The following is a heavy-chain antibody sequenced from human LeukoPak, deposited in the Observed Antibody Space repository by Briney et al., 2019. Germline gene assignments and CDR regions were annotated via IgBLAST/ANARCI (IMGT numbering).Heavy chain of an antibody. CDR2: IKSDGSST. D-gene: IGHD2-2*01. V-gene: IGHV3-74*01. CDR1: GFTFSSYW. CDR3: VKEGVVCSSTSCYLVAFDV. J-gene: IGHJ3*01. Sequence: GGSPRLSCGASGFTFSSYWMHWVRQAPGQGLVWVARIKSDGSSTAYADSVKGRFTISRDNAKNTLSLQMNSLRAEDTAMYFCVKEGVVCSSTSCYLVAFDVWGQGTMVTVSS.